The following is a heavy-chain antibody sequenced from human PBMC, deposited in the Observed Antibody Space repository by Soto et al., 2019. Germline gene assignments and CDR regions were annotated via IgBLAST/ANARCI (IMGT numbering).Heavy chain of an antibody. V-gene: IGHV2-5*02. CDR3: GHRIRGSGSVMI. J-gene: IGHJ4*02. D-gene: IGHD3-10*01. CDR1: GLSLSTSGVG. CDR2: IYWDDDK. Sequence: QITLKESGPTLVKPTQTLTLTCTFSGLSLSTSGVGVGWIRQPPGKALEWLALIYWDDDKRYSPSLKSRLTITKDTSKKQGVLTMTNMDPVDTATYYGGHRIRGSGSVMIWGQGTLVTVSS.